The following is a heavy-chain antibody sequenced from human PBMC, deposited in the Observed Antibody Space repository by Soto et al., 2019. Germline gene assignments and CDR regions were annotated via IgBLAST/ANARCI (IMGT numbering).Heavy chain of an antibody. CDR2: IYYSGST. CDR1: GGSISSYY. CDR3: ASGSRSGYYGDY. J-gene: IGHJ4*02. Sequence: ETLSLTCTVSGGSISSYYWSWIRQPPGKGLGWIGYIYYSGSTNYNPSLKSRVTISVDTPKNQFSLKLSSVTVADTAVYYCASGSRSGYYGDYWGQGTLVTVSS. D-gene: IGHD3-3*01. V-gene: IGHV4-59*01.